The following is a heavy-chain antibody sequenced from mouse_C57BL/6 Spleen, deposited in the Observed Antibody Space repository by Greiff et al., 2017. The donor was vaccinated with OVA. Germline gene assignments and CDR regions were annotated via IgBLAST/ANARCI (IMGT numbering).Heavy chain of an antibody. D-gene: IGHD2-4*01. CDR3: ARNGDDYDGVLAY. CDR1: GYTFTDYN. V-gene: IGHV1-22*01. Sequence: EVQLQQSGPELVKPGASVKMSCKASGYTFTDYNMHWVKQSHGKSLEWIGNINPNNGGTSYKQKFKGKATLTVNKSSSTAYMELCSLTSEDSAVYYCARNGDDYDGVLAYWGQGTLVTVSA. J-gene: IGHJ3*01. CDR2: INPNNGGT.